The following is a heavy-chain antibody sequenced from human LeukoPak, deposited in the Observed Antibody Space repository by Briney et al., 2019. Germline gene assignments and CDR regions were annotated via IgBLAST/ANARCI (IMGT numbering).Heavy chain of an antibody. J-gene: IGHJ4*02. V-gene: IGHV4-39*02. CDR2: IYYSGIT. CDR3: AREGGPYRPLDY. CDR1: GGPISSSSYY. Sequence: SETLSLTCTVSGGPISSSSYYWGWIRQPPGKGLEWIGSIYYSGITYYNPSLESRVTILVDTSKNQFSLKLTSVTAADTAMYYCAREGGPYRPLDYSGQGTLVTVSS.